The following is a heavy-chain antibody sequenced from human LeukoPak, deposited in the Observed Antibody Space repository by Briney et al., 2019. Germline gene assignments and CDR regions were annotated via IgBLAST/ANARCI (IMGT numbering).Heavy chain of an antibody. D-gene: IGHD4-23*01. CDR3: ARVQLSSVFWGDYGGNPYYFDY. J-gene: IGHJ4*02. V-gene: IGHV3-30*03. CDR2: ISYDGSNK. Sequence: GRSLRLSCAASGFTFSSYGMHWVRQAPGKGLEWVAVISYDGSNKYYADSVKGRFTISRDNSKNTLYLQMNSLRAEDTAVYYCARVQLSSVFWGDYGGNPYYFDYWGQGTLVTVSS. CDR1: GFTFSSYG.